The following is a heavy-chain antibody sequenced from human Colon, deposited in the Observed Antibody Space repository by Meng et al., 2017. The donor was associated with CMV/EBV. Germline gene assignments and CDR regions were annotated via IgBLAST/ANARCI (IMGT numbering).Heavy chain of an antibody. CDR1: GFTFSQSW. J-gene: IGHJ6*02. CDR2: INLDGTYI. CDR3: MRDSFSDDYYYGMDV. V-gene: IGHV3-74*01. Sequence: GESLKISCAASGFTFSQSWMHWVRQTPGKGLLWVSRINLDGTYIHYADSVKGRFTIARDNTNNMLYLRMNSLRGEDTATYYCMRDSFSDDYYYGMDVWGQGTTVTVSS. D-gene: IGHD3-16*01.